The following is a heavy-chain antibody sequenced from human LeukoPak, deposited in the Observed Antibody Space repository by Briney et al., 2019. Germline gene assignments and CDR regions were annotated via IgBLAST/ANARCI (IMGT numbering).Heavy chain of an antibody. J-gene: IGHJ5*02. Sequence: SETLSLTCTVSGGSISSYYWSWIRQPPGKGLEWIGYIYYSGSTNYNPSLKSRVTISVDTSKNQFSLKLSSVTAADTAVYYCARLYTRGYSNRFDPWGQGTLVTVS. CDR3: ARLYTRGYSNRFDP. D-gene: IGHD5-18*01. CDR1: GGSISSYY. CDR2: IYYSGST. V-gene: IGHV4-59*08.